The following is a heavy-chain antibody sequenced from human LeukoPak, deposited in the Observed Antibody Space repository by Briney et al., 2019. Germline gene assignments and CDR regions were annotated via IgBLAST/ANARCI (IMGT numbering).Heavy chain of an antibody. CDR2: ISSSSSTI. J-gene: IGHJ5*02. D-gene: IGHD2-2*01. CDR3: ARDSGRLPSRFDP. CDR1: GFTVSRYY. Sequence: GGSLRLSRAASGFTVSRYYMSWVRQAPGKGLEWISYISSSSSTIYYADSVKGRFTISRDNAQNSLYLQMNSLRAEDTAVYYCARDSGRLPSRFDPWGQGTLVTVSS. V-gene: IGHV3-48*01.